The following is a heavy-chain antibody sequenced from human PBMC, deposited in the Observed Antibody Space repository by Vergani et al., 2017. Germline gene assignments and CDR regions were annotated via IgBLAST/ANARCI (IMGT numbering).Heavy chain of an antibody. CDR2: INTNTGNP. CDR3: ARDQSAYYYDSSGYYSDAFDI. D-gene: IGHD3-22*01. J-gene: IGHJ3*02. Sequence: QVQLVQSGSELKKPGASVKVSCKASGHTFTGYGMNWVRQAPGQGLEWMGWINTNTGNPTYAQGFTGRFVFSLDTSVSTAYLQISSLKAEDTAVYYCARDQSAYYYDSSGYYSDAFDIWGQGTMVTVSS. V-gene: IGHV7-4-1*02. CDR1: GHTFTGYG.